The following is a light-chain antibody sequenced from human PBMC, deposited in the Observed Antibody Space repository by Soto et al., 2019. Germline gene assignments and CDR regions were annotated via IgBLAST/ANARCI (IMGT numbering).Light chain of an antibody. J-gene: IGKJ4*01. CDR3: QQYGVTPPNS. CDR2: GAS. V-gene: IGKV3-20*01. CDR1: QSVSSY. Sequence: VLTNSPATLSLYTGERATLSCRASQSVSSYLAWYQQKPGQAPRLLIYGASTRATGIPDRFSGSGSGTDSTLTISGLEPEDFALYYCQQYGVTPPNSFGGGTKVDI.